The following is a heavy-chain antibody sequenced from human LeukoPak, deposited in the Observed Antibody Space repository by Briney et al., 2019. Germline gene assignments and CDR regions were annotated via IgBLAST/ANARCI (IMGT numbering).Heavy chain of an antibody. Sequence: SGGSLRLSCAASGFTFSSYAMHWVRQAPGKGLEWVAVISYDGSNKYYADSVKGRFTISRDNSKNTLYLQMNSLRAEDTAVYYCARDQEEYYDILTGYHLPDYWGQGTLVTVSS. CDR1: GFTFSSYA. V-gene: IGHV3-30-3*01. J-gene: IGHJ4*02. D-gene: IGHD3-9*01. CDR3: ARDQEEYYDILTGYHLPDY. CDR2: ISYDGSNK.